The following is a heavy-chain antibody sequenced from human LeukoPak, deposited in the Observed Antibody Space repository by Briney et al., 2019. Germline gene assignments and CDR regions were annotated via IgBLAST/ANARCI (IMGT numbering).Heavy chain of an antibody. V-gene: IGHV3-21*01. D-gene: IGHD6-19*01. CDR1: GFTFSSYS. Sequence: GGSLRLSCAASGFTFSSYSMNWVRQAPGKGLEWVSSISSSSSYIYYADSVKGRFTISRDNAKNSLYLQMNSLRAEDTAVYYCARSVQWLTSPWDYWGQGTLVTVSS. J-gene: IGHJ4*02. CDR3: ARSVQWLTSPWDY. CDR2: ISSSSSYI.